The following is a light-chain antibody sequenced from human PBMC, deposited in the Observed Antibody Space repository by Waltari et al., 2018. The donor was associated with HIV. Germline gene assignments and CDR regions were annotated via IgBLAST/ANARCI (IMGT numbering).Light chain of an antibody. CDR3: SSFANRDGFYVL. CDR1: NSDIGTYDY. Sequence: QSALTQPPSASGSPGQSVTLSCTGTNSDIGTYDYVSWYQQHPGKAPKLVISEVTKRPSGVSERCSGSKSGNTAFLTVSGLQAEDEADYYCSSFANRDGFYVLFGGGTRLTVL. V-gene: IGLV2-8*01. CDR2: EVT. J-gene: IGLJ2*01.